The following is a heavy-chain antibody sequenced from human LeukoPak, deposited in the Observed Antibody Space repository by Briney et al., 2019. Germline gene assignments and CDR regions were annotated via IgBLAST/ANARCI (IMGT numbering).Heavy chain of an antibody. CDR2: IYYSGST. J-gene: IGHJ4*02. CDR1: GGSISSSGYY. D-gene: IGHD1-26*01. Sequence: SETLSLTCTVSGGSISSSGYYWGWIRQPPGKGLEWIGTIYYSGSTQYNPSLKSRVTISVDTSKNQFSLKLSSVTAADTAVYYCARHWSGSYINYFDYWGQGTLVTVSS. V-gene: IGHV4-39*01. CDR3: ARHWSGSYINYFDY.